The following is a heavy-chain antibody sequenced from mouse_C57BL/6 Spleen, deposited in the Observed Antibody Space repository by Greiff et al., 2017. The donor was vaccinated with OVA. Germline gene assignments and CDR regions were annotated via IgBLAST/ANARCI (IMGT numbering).Heavy chain of an antibody. CDR3: ARSSGVPSYYGSSYEYFDV. CDR2: IDPSDSYT. J-gene: IGHJ1*03. D-gene: IGHD1-1*01. CDR1: GYTFTSYW. V-gene: IGHV1-69*01. Sequence: QVQLQQPGADLVMPGASVKLSCKASGYTFTSYWMHWVQQRPGQGLEWIGEIDPSDSYTNYNQKFKGKSTLTVDKSSSTAYMQLSSLTSEDSAVYYCARSSGVPSYYGSSYEYFDVWGTGTTVTVSS.